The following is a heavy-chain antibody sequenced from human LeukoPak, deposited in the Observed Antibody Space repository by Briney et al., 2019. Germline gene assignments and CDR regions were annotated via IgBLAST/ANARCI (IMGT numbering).Heavy chain of an antibody. V-gene: IGHV3-15*01. Sequence: GGSLRLSCAASGFTFSDYYMSWIRQAPGKGLEWVGRIKSKTDGGTTDYAAPVKGRFTISRDDSKNTLYLQMNSLKTEDTAVYYCTTETPHAITMVRGVYYYYYYMDVWGKGTTVTVSS. CDR3: TTETPHAITMVRGVYYYYYYMDV. CDR2: IKSKTDGGTT. CDR1: GFTFSDYY. J-gene: IGHJ6*03. D-gene: IGHD3-10*01.